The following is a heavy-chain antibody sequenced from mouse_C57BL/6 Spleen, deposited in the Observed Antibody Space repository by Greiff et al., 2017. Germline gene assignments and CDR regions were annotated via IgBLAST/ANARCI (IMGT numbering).Heavy chain of an antibody. CDR2: IYPRSGNT. CDR3: AREGYDSYYFDY. Sequence: VQLQESGAELARPGASVKLSCKASGYTFTSYGISWVKQRTGQGLEWIGEIYPRSGNTYYNEKFKGKATLTADKSSSTAYMELRSLTSEDSAVYFCAREGYDSYYFDYWGQGTTLTVSS. CDR1: GYTFTSYG. J-gene: IGHJ2*01. V-gene: IGHV1-81*01. D-gene: IGHD2-2*01.